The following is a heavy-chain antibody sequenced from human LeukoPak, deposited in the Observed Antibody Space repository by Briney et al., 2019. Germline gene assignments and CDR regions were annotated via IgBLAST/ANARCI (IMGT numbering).Heavy chain of an antibody. Sequence: SETLSLTCAVYGGSFSGYYWSWIRQPPGKGLEWIGEINHSGSTNYNPSLKSRVTISVDTSKNQFSLKLSSVTAADTAVCYCARGGDIVATIWGYFDYWGQGTLVTVSS. CDR1: GGSFSGYY. CDR3: ARGGDIVATIWGYFDY. D-gene: IGHD5-12*01. V-gene: IGHV4-34*01. J-gene: IGHJ4*02. CDR2: INHSGST.